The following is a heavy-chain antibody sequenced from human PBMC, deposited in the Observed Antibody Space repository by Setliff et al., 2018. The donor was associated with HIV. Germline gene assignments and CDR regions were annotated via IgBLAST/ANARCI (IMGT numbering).Heavy chain of an antibody. CDR3: ARRGPYGSGSYGRYYDYYYLDV. J-gene: IGHJ6*03. CDR1: GGSINSYY. CDR2: IHNSGST. V-gene: IGHV4-59*01. Sequence: PSETLSLTCTVSGGSINSYYWSLIRQPPGKRLEWIGYIHNSGSTNYNPSLKSRVTMSVDTSNNQFSMKLTSVTAADTAVYYCARRGPYGSGSYGRYYDYYYLDVWGTGTTVT. D-gene: IGHD3-10*01.